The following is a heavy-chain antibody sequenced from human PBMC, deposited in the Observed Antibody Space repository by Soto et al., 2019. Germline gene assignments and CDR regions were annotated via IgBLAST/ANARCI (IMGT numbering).Heavy chain of an antibody. J-gene: IGHJ4*02. CDR1: GASMSNYF. V-gene: IGHV4-59*12. CDR3: ARGGRRFDY. CDR2: IYYSGST. Sequence: SETLSLTCTVAGASMSNYFWHWIRQSPGKGLEYIGYIYYSGSTYYNPSLKSRLTISVDTSKNQFSLKLSSVTAADTAVYYCARGGRRFDYWGQGTLVTVSS.